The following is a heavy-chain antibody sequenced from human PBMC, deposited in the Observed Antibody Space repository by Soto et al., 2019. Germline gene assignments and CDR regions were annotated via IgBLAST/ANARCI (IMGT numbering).Heavy chain of an antibody. D-gene: IGHD3-10*01. CDR2: INSDGSST. J-gene: IGHJ6*02. V-gene: IGHV3-74*02. Sequence: VQLVESGGGVVQPGRSLRLSCAASGFTFSSYWMHWVRQAPGKGLVWVSRINSDGSSTSYADSMKGRFTISRDNAKNTLYLQMKSLRAEDTAVYYCARWQADYYGSGTYGMDVWGQGTTVTVSS. CDR1: GFTFSSYW. CDR3: ARWQADYYGSGTYGMDV.